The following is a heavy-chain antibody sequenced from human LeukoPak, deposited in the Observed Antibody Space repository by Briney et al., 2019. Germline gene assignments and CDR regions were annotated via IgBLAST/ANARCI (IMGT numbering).Heavy chain of an antibody. D-gene: IGHD1-7*01. CDR3: ARAPTGTLAFDI. CDR2: IYYSGST. CDR1: GASISRGGYY. Sequence: SQTLSLTCTVSGASISRGGYYWRWLRQHPGKGLEWIGYIYYSGSTYYNPSLKSRVTISVDTSKNQFSLKLSSVTAADTAVYYCARAPTGTLAFDIWGQGTMVTVSS. J-gene: IGHJ3*02. V-gene: IGHV4-31*03.